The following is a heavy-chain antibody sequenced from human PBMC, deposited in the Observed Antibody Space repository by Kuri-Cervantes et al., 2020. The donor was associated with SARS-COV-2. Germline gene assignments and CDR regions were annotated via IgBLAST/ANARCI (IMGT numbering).Heavy chain of an antibody. CDR3: ASPGGCLDV. V-gene: IGHV4-34*01. J-gene: IGHJ6*04. D-gene: IGHD2-8*01. CDR2: INHSGST. Sequence: SETLSLTCAVYGGSFSGYYWSWIRQPPGKGLEWIGEINHSGSTNYNPSLKSRVTISVDTSKNQFSLKLSSVTAADTAVYYCASPGGCLDVWGKGTTVTVSS. CDR1: GGSFSGYY.